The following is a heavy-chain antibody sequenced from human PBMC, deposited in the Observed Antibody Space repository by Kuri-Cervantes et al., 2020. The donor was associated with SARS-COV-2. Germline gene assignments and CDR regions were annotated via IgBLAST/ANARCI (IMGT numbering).Heavy chain of an antibody. CDR2: IIPILGIA. CDR3: ARDGGTYYDFWSGYHGRGMDV. Sequence: SVKVSCKASGGTFSSYAISWVRQAPGQGLGWMGRIIPILGIANYAQKFQGRVTITADKSTSTAYMELSSLRSEDTAVYYCARDGGTYYDFWSGYHGRGMDVWGQGTTVTVSS. D-gene: IGHD3-3*01. CDR1: GGTFSSYA. V-gene: IGHV1-69*04. J-gene: IGHJ6*02.